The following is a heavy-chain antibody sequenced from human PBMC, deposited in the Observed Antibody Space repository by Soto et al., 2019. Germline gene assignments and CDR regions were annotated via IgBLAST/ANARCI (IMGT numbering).Heavy chain of an antibody. D-gene: IGHD6-19*01. J-gene: IGHJ4*02. CDR3: ARQIPSVAGIFDY. CDR2: IYYSGST. CDR1: GGSISSYY. Sequence: SETLSLTCTVSGGSISSYYWSWIRQPPGKGLEWIGYIYYSGSTNYNPSLKSRVTISVDTSKNQFSLKLSSVTAADTAVYYCARQIPSVAGIFDYWGQAPLVTVSS. V-gene: IGHV4-59*08.